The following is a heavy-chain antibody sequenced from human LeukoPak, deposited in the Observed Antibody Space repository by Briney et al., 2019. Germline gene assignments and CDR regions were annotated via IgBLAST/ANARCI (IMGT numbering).Heavy chain of an antibody. CDR1: GFTVSSNY. CDR3: ARGQGSGWYEVPYYFDY. CDR2: IYSGGST. V-gene: IGHV3-53*01. D-gene: IGHD6-19*01. Sequence: PPGGSLRLSCAVSGFTVSSNYMSWVRQAPGKGLERVSVIYSGGSTYYADSVKGRFTISRDNSKNTLYLQMNSLRAEDTAVYYCARGQGSGWYEVPYYFDYWGQGTLVTVSS. J-gene: IGHJ4*02.